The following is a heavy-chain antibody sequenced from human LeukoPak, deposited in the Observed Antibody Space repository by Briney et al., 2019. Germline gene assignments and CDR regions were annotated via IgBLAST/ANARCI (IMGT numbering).Heavy chain of an antibody. CDR1: GYTFFKYD. D-gene: IGHD3-3*01. V-gene: IGHV1-8*01. CDR2: MNPNSGNT. Sequence: ASVKVSCKASGYTFFKYDITWVRDATGQGLEWMGWMNPNSGNTGYAQKFQGRVTMTRDTSINTAYMELSSLRSEDTAVYYCGRGGEWLPVDSWGQGTLITVSS. J-gene: IGHJ4*02. CDR3: GRGGEWLPVDS.